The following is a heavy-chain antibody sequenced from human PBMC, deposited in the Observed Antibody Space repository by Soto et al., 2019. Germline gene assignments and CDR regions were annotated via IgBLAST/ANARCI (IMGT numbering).Heavy chain of an antibody. V-gene: IGHV3-11*06. J-gene: IGHJ4*02. Sequence: QVQLVESGGGLVKPGGSLRLSCAASGFTFSDYYMSWIRQAPGKGPEWVSYISSSSSYTNYADSVKGRFTISRDNAKNSLYLQMNSLRAEDTAVYYCARVLGLGYCSGGSCPNDYWGQGTLVTVSS. CDR1: GFTFSDYY. D-gene: IGHD2-15*01. CDR3: ARVLGLGYCSGGSCPNDY. CDR2: ISSSSSYT.